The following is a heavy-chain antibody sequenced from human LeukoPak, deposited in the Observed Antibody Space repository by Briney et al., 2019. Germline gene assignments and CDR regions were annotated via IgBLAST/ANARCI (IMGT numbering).Heavy chain of an antibody. J-gene: IGHJ6*02. CDR1: GYTFTSYA. V-gene: IGHV1-3*01. CDR3: ARDEAVAGTDYYYYGMDV. Sequence: GASVKVSCKASGYTFTSYAMHWVRQAPGQRLEWMGWINAGNGNTKYSQKFQGRVTITRDTSASTAYMELSSLRSEDTAVYYCARDEAVAGTDYYYYGMDVWGQGTTVTVSS. CDR2: INAGNGNT. D-gene: IGHD6-19*01.